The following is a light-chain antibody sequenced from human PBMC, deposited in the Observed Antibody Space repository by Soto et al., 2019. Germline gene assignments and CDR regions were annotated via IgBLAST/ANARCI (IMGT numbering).Light chain of an antibody. CDR2: GAS. CDR3: QQYGSSPPT. J-gene: IGKJ2*01. CDR1: QTVISTY. Sequence: EIVLTQSPGTLSLSPGERVTLSCRASQTVISTYLAWYQQKPGQAPRLLIYGASSRATGITDRFSGSGSGTDFTLTISRLEPEDFAVYICQQYGSSPPTFGQGTKLEIK. V-gene: IGKV3-20*01.